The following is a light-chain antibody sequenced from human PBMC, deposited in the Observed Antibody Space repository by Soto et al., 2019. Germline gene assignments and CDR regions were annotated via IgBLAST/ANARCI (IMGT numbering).Light chain of an antibody. CDR3: SSYTSRSTVV. CDR2: NVS. V-gene: IGLV2-14*01. CDR1: SSDVGGYHY. Sequence: QSALTQPASVSGSPGQSITISCTGTSSDVGGYHYVSWCQQHPGKAPKLLIYNVSNRPSGVSNRFSGSKSGNTASLTISGLQAEDEADYYCSSYTSRSTVVFGGGTKLTVL. J-gene: IGLJ2*01.